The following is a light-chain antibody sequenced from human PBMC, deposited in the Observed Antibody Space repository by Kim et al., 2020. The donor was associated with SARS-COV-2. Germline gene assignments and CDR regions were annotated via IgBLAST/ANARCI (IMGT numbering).Light chain of an antibody. V-gene: IGLV3-19*01. CDR2: GKN. J-gene: IGLJ3*02. CDR3: NSRDSSGNHWV. Sequence: ALRQKVRITCQGDSLRRYYASWYQQKPGQAPGLVIYGKNNRPSGIPDRFSGSSSGNTASLTITGAQAEDEADYCCNSRDSSGNHWVFGGGTQLTVL. CDR1: SLRRYY.